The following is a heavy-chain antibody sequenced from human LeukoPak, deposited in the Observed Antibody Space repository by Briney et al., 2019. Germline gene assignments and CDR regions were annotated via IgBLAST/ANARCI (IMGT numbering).Heavy chain of an antibody. V-gene: IGHV3-7*01. D-gene: IGHD5-24*01. J-gene: IGHJ4*02. CDR1: GLIFRSYW. CDR2: INQDGSEK. Sequence: GSLRLSCEVSGLIFRSYWMSWVRQAPGKGLEWVANINQDGSEKYFVDSVRGRFTISRDNAKNLLHLQMNTLRAEDTAVYYFARERDGRFFDYWGQGTLVTVSS. CDR3: ARERDGRFFDY.